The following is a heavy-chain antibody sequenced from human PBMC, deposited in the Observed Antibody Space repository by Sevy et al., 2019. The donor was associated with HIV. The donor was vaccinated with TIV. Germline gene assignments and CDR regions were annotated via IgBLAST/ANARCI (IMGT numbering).Heavy chain of an antibody. CDR1: GFTFSSYA. Sequence: GGSLRLSCAASGFTFSSYAMHWVRQAPGKGLEWAAVISYNGSNKHYADSVKGRFTITRDNSKNTLYLKMNSLRAEDTAVYYCARDGRGSGLRHYYYYYMDVWGKGTTVTVSS. D-gene: IGHD4-17*01. V-gene: IGHV3-30-3*01. CDR3: ARDGRGSGLRHYYYYYMDV. J-gene: IGHJ6*03. CDR2: ISYNGSNK.